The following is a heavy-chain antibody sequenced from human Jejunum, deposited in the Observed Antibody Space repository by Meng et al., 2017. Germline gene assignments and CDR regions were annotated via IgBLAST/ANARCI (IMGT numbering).Heavy chain of an antibody. CDR3: ASRPVGIRTYYFDC. CDR1: GGSITSTKW. J-gene: IGHJ4*02. Sequence: VQLQASGPGLVKPSGTLALTCAVSGGSITSTKWWSWVRQPPGKGLGWIGEVFHSGTPNYNPSLMSRLTMSVDKSKNQFSLNLTSVTAADTAVYYCASRPVGIRTYYFDCWGQGTLVTVSS. CDR2: VFHSGTP. V-gene: IGHV4-4*02. D-gene: IGHD2-21*01.